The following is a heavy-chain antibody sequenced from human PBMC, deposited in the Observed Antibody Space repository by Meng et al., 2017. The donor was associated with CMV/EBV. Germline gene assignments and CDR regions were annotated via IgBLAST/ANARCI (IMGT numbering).Heavy chain of an antibody. Sequence: VQLPQLRAGLLKPSETLSLTCAVYGWSLSGYYWSWIRPPPGKGLEWIGEINHSGSTNYNPSLKSRVTISVDTSKNQFSLKLSSVTAADTAVYYCARGLMVRGSRVNWFDPWGQGTLVTVSS. CDR2: INHSGST. CDR3: ARGLMVRGSRVNWFDP. J-gene: IGHJ5*02. D-gene: IGHD3-10*01. CDR1: GWSLSGYY. V-gene: IGHV4-34*01.